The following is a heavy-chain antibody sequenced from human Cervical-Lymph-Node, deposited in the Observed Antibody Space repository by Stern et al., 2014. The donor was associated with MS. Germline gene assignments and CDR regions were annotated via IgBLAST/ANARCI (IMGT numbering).Heavy chain of an antibody. CDR3: ARGRGSGWYFNNYGMDV. V-gene: IGHV4-30-2*01. J-gene: IGHJ6*02. D-gene: IGHD6-19*01. Sequence: HLQLQESGSGLVKPSQTLSLTCAVSGGSISIGGYSWNWIRQPPGKALEWIGYIYHSGNTFYNPSLKSRVTISVDKSNNQFSLRLNSVTAADTAVYFCARGRGSGWYFNNYGMDVWGQGTTVTVSS. CDR1: GGSISIGGYS. CDR2: IYHSGNT.